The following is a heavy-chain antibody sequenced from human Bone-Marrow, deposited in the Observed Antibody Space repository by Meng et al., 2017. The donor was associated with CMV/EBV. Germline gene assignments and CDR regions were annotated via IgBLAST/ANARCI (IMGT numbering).Heavy chain of an antibody. D-gene: IGHD3-22*01. Sequence: GESLKISCAASGFTFDDYDMSWVRLAPGKGLEWVSGINWNGGSTDYADSVKGRFTISRDNAKNSLYLQMNSLTPEDTAVYYCARDLYDYESSGYFDHWGLGRLVTVSS. J-gene: IGHJ4*02. CDR1: GFTFDDYD. V-gene: IGHV3-20*04. CDR3: ARDLYDYESSGYFDH. CDR2: INWNGGST.